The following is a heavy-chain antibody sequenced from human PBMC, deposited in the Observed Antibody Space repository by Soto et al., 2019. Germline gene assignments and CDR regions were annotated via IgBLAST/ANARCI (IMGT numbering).Heavy chain of an antibody. D-gene: IGHD1-26*01. CDR3: ARGEQYSGRIFDY. V-gene: IGHV6-1*01. J-gene: IGHJ4*01. CDR1: GDSVSSNSAG. CDR2: TYYRSKWYY. Sequence: SQTLSLTCAITGDSVSSNSAGWSWVRQSPSRGLEWLGRTYYRSKWYYEYAVSVRGRITINPDTTKNQYSLQLNSVTPEDTAVYFCARGEQYSGRIFDYWGQGTLVTVSS.